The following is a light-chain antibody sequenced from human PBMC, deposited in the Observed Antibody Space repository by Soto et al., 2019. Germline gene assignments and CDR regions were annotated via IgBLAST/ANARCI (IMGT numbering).Light chain of an antibody. J-gene: IGKJ1*01. Sequence: DIQMTQSPSTLSVSVGDRVTITCRASQSISDSLAWYQQKPGKAPKLLIYDASSLKSGVPSRFSGSRSGTEYTLTISSLQPDDFATYYCQQYNGYWTFGQGTKVEIK. CDR3: QQYNGYWT. CDR2: DAS. CDR1: QSISDS. V-gene: IGKV1-5*03.